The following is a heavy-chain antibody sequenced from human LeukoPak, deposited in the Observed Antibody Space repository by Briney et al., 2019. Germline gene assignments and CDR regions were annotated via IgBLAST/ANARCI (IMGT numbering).Heavy chain of an antibody. V-gene: IGHV3-30*18. Sequence: GGSLRLSCAASGFTFSSYGMHWVRQAPGKGLEWVAVISYDGSNKYYADSVKGRFTISRDNSKNTLYLQMNSLRAEDTAVYNCAKQRELRRWYFDYGGQGTLATV. CDR2: ISYDGSNK. J-gene: IGHJ4*02. CDR1: GFTFSSYG. D-gene: IGHD1-26*01. CDR3: AKQRELRRWYFDY.